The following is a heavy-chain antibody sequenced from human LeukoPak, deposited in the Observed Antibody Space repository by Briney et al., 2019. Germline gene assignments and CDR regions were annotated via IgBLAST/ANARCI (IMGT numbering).Heavy chain of an antibody. CDR3: AMEITGTTPVAFDI. Sequence: PSETLSLTCTVSGGSISSYYWSWIRQPAGKGLEWIGRIHTSGSTNYNPSLKSRVTMSVDTSKNQFSLKLSSVTAADTAVYYCAMEITGTTPVAFDIWGQGTMVTVSS. D-gene: IGHD1-7*01. V-gene: IGHV4-4*07. CDR2: IHTSGST. CDR1: GGSISSYY. J-gene: IGHJ3*02.